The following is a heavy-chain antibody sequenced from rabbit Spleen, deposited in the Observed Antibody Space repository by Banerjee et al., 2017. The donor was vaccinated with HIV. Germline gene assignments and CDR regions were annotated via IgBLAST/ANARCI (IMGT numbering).Heavy chain of an antibody. CDR3: ARDAGTSFSTYGMDL. CDR1: GFDFSRYG. CDR2: IYAGSSSST. Sequence: QEQLVESGGGLVQPGGSLKLACKASGFDFSRYGVSWVRQAPGKGLEWIACIYAGSSSSTYSATWAKGRFTLSKTSSTTVTLQMTSLTAADTATYFCARDAGTSFSTYGMDLWGPGTLVTVS. V-gene: IGHV1S45*01. J-gene: IGHJ6*01. D-gene: IGHD8-1*01.